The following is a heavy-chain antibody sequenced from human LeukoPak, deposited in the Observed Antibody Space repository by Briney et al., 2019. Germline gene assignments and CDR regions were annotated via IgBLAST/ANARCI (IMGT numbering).Heavy chain of an antibody. CDR2: MNPNSGNT. D-gene: IGHD3-3*01. CDR1: GYTFTSYG. J-gene: IGHJ5*02. V-gene: IGHV1-8*02. CDR3: ARGVGLYDFWSGYYRGHWFDP. Sequence: ASVKVSCKASGYTFTSYGISWVRQATGQGLEWMGWMNPNSGNTGYAQKFQGRVTMTRNTSISTAYMELSSLRSEDTAVYYCARGVGLYDFWSGYYRGHWFDPWGQGTLVTVSS.